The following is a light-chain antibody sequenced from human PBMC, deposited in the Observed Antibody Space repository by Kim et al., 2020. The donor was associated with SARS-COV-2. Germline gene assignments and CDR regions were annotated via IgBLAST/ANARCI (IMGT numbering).Light chain of an antibody. CDR2: QAS. V-gene: IGKV1-5*03. CDR3: QQYNTSWT. J-gene: IGKJ1*01. CDR1: QSISSW. Sequence: SAFVGDRVTITCRASQSISSWLACYQQKPGKAPKLLIYQASYLESGVPSRFSGSGSGTEFTLTISSLQPDDFATYYCQQYNTSWTFGQGTKVDIK.